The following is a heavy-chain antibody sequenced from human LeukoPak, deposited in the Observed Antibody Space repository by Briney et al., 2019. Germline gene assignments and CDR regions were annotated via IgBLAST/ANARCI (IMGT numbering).Heavy chain of an antibody. D-gene: IGHD4-23*01. CDR1: GGSINSYY. J-gene: IGHJ4*02. Sequence: SETLSLTCTVSGGSINSYYWSWIRQPAGKGLEWIGRIYSSGSTNYNPSLKSRVSMSVDTSKNQFSLKLTSVIAADTAVYYCARGGKATVVTMWGQGILVTVSS. CDR2: IYSSGST. V-gene: IGHV4-4*07. CDR3: ARGGKATVVTM.